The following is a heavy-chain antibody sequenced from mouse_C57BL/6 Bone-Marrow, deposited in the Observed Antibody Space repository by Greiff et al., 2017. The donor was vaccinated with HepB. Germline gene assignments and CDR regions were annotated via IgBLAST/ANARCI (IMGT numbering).Heavy chain of an antibody. D-gene: IGHD1-1*01. CDR3: ARRPPFYGSSYVGDY. CDR2: IYPGSGST. V-gene: IGHV1-55*01. Sequence: QVQLQQPGAELVKPGASVKMSCKASGYTFTSYWITWVKQRPGQGLEWIGDIYPGSGSTNYNEKFKSKATLTVDTSSSTAYMQLSSLTSEDSAVYDGARRPPFYGSSYVGDYWGQGTTLTVSS. CDR1: GYTFTSYW. J-gene: IGHJ2*01.